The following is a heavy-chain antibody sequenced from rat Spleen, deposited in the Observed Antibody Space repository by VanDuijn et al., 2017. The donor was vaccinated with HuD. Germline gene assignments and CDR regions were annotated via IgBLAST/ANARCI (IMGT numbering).Heavy chain of an antibody. J-gene: IGHJ2*01. Sequence: EVQLVESGGGLVQPGRSLKVSCAASGFTFSDYNMAWVRQAPRKGLEWVATIIYDGGRTYYRDSVKGRFTISRDNVKSTLYLQMDSLRSEDTATYYCARQWDYFDYWGQGVMVTVSS. CDR3: ARQWDYFDY. CDR1: GFTFSDYN. CDR2: IIYDGGRT. V-gene: IGHV5S10*01.